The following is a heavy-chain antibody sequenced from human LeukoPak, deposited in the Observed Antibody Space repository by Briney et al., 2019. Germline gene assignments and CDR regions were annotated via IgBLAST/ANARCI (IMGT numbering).Heavy chain of an antibody. CDR2: IYSSGST. J-gene: IGHJ6*03. CDR3: ARALGYYYMDV. CDR1: GGSISNYY. Sequence: PSETLSLTCTVSGGSISNYYWSWIRQPPGKGLEWIGYIYSSGSTNYNPSLKSRVTISVDTSKNQFSLKLSSVTAADTAVYYCARALGYYYMDVWGKGTTVTISS. V-gene: IGHV4-59*01. D-gene: IGHD3-16*01.